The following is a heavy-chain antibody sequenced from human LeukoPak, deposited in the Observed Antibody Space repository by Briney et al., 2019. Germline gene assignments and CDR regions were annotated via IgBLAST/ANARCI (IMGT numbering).Heavy chain of an antibody. J-gene: IGHJ6*03. V-gene: IGHV4-34*01. CDR2: INHSGST. D-gene: IGHD2-15*01. CDR3: ARGRRSQPYYYYYYYMDV. CDR1: GGSISSYY. Sequence: SETLSLTCTVSGGSISSYYWSWIRQPPGKGLEWIGEINHSGSTNYNPSLKSRVTISVDTSKNQFSLKLSSVTAADTAVYYCARGRRSQPYYYYYYYMDVWGKGTTVTVSS.